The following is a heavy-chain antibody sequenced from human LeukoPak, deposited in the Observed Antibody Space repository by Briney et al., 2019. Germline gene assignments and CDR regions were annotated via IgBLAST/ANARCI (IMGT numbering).Heavy chain of an antibody. Sequence: SETLSLTCTVSGGSISSGGYYWSWIRQHPGKGLERIGYIYYSGSTYYNPSLKSRVTISVDTSKNQFSLKLSSVTAADTAVYYCARVGGYTAMVDYWGQGTLVTVSS. CDR2: IYYSGST. CDR3: ARVGGYTAMVDY. V-gene: IGHV4-31*03. J-gene: IGHJ4*02. D-gene: IGHD5-18*01. CDR1: GGSISSGGYY.